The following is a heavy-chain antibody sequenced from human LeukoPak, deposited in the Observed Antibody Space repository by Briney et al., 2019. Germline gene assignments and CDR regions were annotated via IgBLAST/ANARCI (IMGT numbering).Heavy chain of an antibody. CDR2: INSGGSTN. D-gene: IGHD6-6*01. V-gene: IGHV3-74*01. Sequence: WGSLTLPCAASGCSFSNYWMHWVRQAPGKGLVWVSRINSGGSTNPYPDLAKGRFTVFRDNRKNTLYLQGNILTADDTADYYSAKDEIPRNRVYDAFDVWGQGTKVTVSS. J-gene: IGHJ3*01. CDR3: AKDEIPRNRVYDAFDV. CDR1: GCSFSNYW.